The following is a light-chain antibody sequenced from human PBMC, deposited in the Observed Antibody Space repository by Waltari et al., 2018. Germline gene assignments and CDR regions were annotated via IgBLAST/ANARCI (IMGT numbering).Light chain of an antibody. CDR2: GAS. V-gene: IGKV3D-20*02. CDR1: QSVFSAY. CDR3: QHRDHWPPDAT. J-gene: IGKJ3*01. Sequence: EIVLTQSPATLSLSPGDRATLSCRASQSVFSAYLAWYQQKPGQAPRLLIYGASRRASGIPARFSGSGSGTDFTLTISSLEPEDFAVYYCQHRDHWPPDATFGPGTKVDI.